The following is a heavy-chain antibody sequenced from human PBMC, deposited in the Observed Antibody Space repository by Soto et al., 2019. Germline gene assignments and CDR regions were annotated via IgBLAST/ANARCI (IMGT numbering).Heavy chain of an antibody. Sequence: SETLSLTCTVSGGSISSGGYYWSWIRQHPGKGLEWIGYIYYSGSTYYNPSLKSRVTISVDTSKNQFSLKLSSVTAADTAVYYCARVLDYDFWSGYGPFDYYYYGMDVWGQGTTVTVSS. D-gene: IGHD3-3*01. CDR2: IYYSGST. CDR3: ARVLDYDFWSGYGPFDYYYYGMDV. V-gene: IGHV4-31*03. J-gene: IGHJ6*02. CDR1: GGSISSGGYY.